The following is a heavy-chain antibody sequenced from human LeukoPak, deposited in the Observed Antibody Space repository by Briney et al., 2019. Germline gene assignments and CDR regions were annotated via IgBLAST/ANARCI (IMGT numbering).Heavy chain of an antibody. CDR2: ISSSSSYT. CDR1: GFTFSDYY. Sequence: GRSLRLSCAASGFTFSDYYMSWIRQAPGRGLEWVSYISSSSSYTNYADPVKGRFTLSRDNARNSLYLKMKSLRAEDTAVYYCAKVRGMRQQLVLFDYWGQGTLVTVFS. V-gene: IGHV3-11*05. D-gene: IGHD6-13*01. CDR3: AKVRGMRQQLVLFDY. J-gene: IGHJ4*02.